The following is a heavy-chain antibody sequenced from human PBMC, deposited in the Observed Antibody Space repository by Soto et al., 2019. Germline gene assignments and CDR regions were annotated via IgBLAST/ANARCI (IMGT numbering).Heavy chain of an antibody. J-gene: IGHJ3*02. CDR3: ARPALWGERLAPIDAFAI. CDR2: IYYSGST. V-gene: IGHV4-39*01. CDR1: GGSISSSSYY. D-gene: IGHD7-27*01. Sequence: QLQLQESGPGLVKPSETLSLTCTVSGGSISSSSYYWGWIRQPPGKGLEWIGSIYYSGSTYYNPSLKSQVTISVDTAKNQFSLRLSSVTAADTAVYYRARPALWGERLAPIDAFAIWGQGTMVTVSS.